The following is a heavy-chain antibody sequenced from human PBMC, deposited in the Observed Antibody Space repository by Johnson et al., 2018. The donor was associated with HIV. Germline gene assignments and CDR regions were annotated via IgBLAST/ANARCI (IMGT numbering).Heavy chain of an antibody. CDR2: INWNGGST. D-gene: IGHD1-26*01. CDR3: ARDPTIAWDLKGDAFDI. Sequence: VQLVESGGGVVQPGRSLSLSCAASGFTFSSYAMYWVRQAPGKGLEWVSGINWNGGSTCYADSVKGRFTISRDNAKNSLYLQMNSLRAEDTALYYCARDPTIAWDLKGDAFDIWGQGTMVTVSS. CDR1: GFTFSSYA. V-gene: IGHV3-20*04. J-gene: IGHJ3*02.